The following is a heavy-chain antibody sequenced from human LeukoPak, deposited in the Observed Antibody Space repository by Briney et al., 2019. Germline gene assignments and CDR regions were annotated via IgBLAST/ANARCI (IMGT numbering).Heavy chain of an antibody. D-gene: IGHD3-10*01. Sequence: QAGGSLRLSCVASGFTFSSNGMHWVRQAPGKGLEWVALISYDGTHKYYADSVKGRFTISRDSSKNTLYLQMNSLGAEDTAVYFCAKDGRTTRGLIIRHFFDYWGQGTLVTVSS. V-gene: IGHV3-30*18. CDR2: ISYDGTHK. CDR3: AKDGRTTRGLIIRHFFDY. CDR1: GFTFSSNG. J-gene: IGHJ4*02.